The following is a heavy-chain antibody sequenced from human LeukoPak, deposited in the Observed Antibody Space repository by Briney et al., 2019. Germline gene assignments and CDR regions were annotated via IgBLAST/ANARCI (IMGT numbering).Heavy chain of an antibody. Sequence: ASVKVSCKASGYTFTSYDINWVRQATGQGLEWMGRINPNSGGTNYAQKFQGRVTMTRDTSISTAYMELSRLRSDDTAVYYCARGGIVVVIKDWFDPWGQGTLVTVSS. CDR3: ARGGIVVVIKDWFDP. V-gene: IGHV1-2*06. CDR1: GYTFTSYD. CDR2: INPNSGGT. J-gene: IGHJ5*02. D-gene: IGHD3-22*01.